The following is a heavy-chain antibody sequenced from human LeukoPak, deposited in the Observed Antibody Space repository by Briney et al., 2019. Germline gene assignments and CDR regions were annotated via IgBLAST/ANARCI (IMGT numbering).Heavy chain of an antibody. CDR2: IDNDGNSP. Sequence: PGGSLRLSCAASGFTFSRYWMHWVGQAPGKGLVWVSRIDNDGNSPTYADSVKGRFTISRDNAKNTLYLQMNNLRAEDTAIYYCARDRPHSWFDPWGQGTLVTVSS. J-gene: IGHJ5*02. CDR1: GFTFSRYW. CDR3: ARDRPHSWFDP. V-gene: IGHV3-74*01.